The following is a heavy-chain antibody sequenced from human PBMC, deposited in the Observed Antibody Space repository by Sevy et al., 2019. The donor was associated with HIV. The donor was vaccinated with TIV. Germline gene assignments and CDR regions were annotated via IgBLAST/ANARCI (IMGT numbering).Heavy chain of an antibody. J-gene: IGHJ4*02. D-gene: IGHD1-26*01. CDR2: IYSGGGT. CDR1: GFTVSSNY. CDR3: ARIRVGATYDY. Sequence: GGSLRLSCAASGFTVSSNYMSWVRQAPGKGLEWVSGIYSGGGTYYADSVKGRLTISRDNSKNTLYLQMNSLRAEDTAVYYCARIRVGATYDYWGQGTLVTVSS. V-gene: IGHV3-53*01.